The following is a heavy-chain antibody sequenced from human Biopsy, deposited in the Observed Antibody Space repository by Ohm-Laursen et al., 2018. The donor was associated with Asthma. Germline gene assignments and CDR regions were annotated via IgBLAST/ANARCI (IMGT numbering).Heavy chain of an antibody. Sequence: SLRLSCAASGFTFDNYTMHWVRQAPGKGLEWATIISYDGRNTYYADSVEGRFTISRDNSKNTLFLQMSSLRPEDTAVYYCARGGLHYYEYYGMDVWGQGTTVTVSS. CDR1: GFTFDNYT. J-gene: IGHJ6*02. CDR3: ARGGLHYYEYYGMDV. CDR2: ISYDGRNT. V-gene: IGHV3-30*04. D-gene: IGHD2-21*02.